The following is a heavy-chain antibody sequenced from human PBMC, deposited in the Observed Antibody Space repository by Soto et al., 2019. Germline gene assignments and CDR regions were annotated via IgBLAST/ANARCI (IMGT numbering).Heavy chain of an antibody. Sequence: TLCLNCTVSGGSISSVCYYWSWIRQHPGKGLEWIGYIYYSGSTYYNPSLKSRVTISVDTSKNQFSLKLSSVTAADTAVYYCARGRGDTAMVTLSFDYWGQGPLVTASS. CDR3: ARGRGDTAMVTLSFDY. J-gene: IGHJ4*02. V-gene: IGHV4-31*03. CDR2: IYYSGST. CDR1: GGSISSVCYY. D-gene: IGHD5-18*01.